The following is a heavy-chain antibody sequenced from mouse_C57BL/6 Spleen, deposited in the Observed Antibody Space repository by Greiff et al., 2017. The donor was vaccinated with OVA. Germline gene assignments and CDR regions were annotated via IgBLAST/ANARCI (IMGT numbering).Heavy chain of an antibody. CDR2: IWTGGGT. J-gene: IGHJ4*01. D-gene: IGHD2-12*01. CDR1: GFSLTSYA. Sequence: VKVVESGPGLVAPSQSLSITCTVSGFSLTSYAISWVRPPPGKGLEWLGVIWTGGGTTYNSAPNSRLSISKDNSKSQVFLKMNSLPTDDTASYYCATDDAAGAIDYWGQGTSVTVSS. V-gene: IGHV2-9-1*01. CDR3: ATDDAAGAIDY.